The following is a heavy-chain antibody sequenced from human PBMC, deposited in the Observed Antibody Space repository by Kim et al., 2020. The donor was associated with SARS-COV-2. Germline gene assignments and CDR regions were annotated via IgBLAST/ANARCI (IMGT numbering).Heavy chain of an antibody. D-gene: IGHD2-2*01. J-gene: IGHJ4*02. CDR2: ISSSGSTI. Sequence: GGSLRLSCAASGFTFSTYSMNWVRQAPGKGLEWVSYISSSGSTIYYADSVKGRFTISRDNAKNSLSLQMNSLRDEDTAVYYCARDDLVVLPAAYYFDYWGQGTLVTVSS. CDR3: ARDDLVVLPAAYYFDY. V-gene: IGHV3-48*02. CDR1: GFTFSTYS.